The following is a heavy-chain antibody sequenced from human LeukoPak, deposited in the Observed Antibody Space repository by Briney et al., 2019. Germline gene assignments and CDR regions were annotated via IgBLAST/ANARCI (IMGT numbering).Heavy chain of an antibody. CDR3: ARGESGIQH. Sequence: ASVKVSCKASGYILTNYGISWVRQAPGQGLEWMGWISVYNGNTNYAQKLQGRVTMTTDTSASTAYMELRSLRSDDTAVYYCARGESGIQHWGQGTLVTVSS. J-gene: IGHJ1*01. CDR2: ISVYNGNT. CDR1: GYILTNYG. V-gene: IGHV1-18*01.